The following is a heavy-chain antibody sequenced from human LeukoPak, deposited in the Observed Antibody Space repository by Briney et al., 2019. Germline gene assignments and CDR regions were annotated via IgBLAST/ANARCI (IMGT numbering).Heavy chain of an antibody. CDR1: GFTFSSYG. Sequence: QPGRSLRLSCAASGFTFSSYGMHWVRQAPGKGLEWVAVISYDGSNKYYVDSVKGRFTMSRDNSKNTLYLQMNSLRAEDTAVYFCAKTVSGSHSYQGGDYWGQGTLVTVST. D-gene: IGHD3-16*02. J-gene: IGHJ4*02. CDR3: AKTVSGSHSYQGGDY. CDR2: ISYDGSNK. V-gene: IGHV3-30*18.